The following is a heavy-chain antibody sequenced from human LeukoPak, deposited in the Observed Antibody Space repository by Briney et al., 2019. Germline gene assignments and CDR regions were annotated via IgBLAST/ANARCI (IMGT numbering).Heavy chain of an antibody. Sequence: HPGGSLRLSCAASGFTFSSYSMNWVRQAPGKGLEWVSYISSSSSTIYYADSVKGRFTISRDNAKNSLYLQMNSLRAEDTAVYYCARDLSAEGGDYHSDFDYWGQGTLVTVSS. CDR1: GFTFSSYS. J-gene: IGHJ4*02. CDR2: ISSSSSTI. D-gene: IGHD4-17*01. V-gene: IGHV3-48*04. CDR3: ARDLSAEGGDYHSDFDY.